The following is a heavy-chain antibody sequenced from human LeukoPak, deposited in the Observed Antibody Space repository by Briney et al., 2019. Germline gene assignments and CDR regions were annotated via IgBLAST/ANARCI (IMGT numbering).Heavy chain of an antibody. CDR2: INHSGST. D-gene: IGHD6-13*01. J-gene: IGHJ4*02. Sequence: PSETLSLTCTVSGGSISSYYWSWIRQPPGKGLEWIGEINHSGSTNYNPSLKSRVTISVDTSKNQFSLKLSSVTAADTAVYYCARASIAAAGIDYWGQGTLVTVSS. CDR3: ARASIAAAGIDY. CDR1: GGSISSYY. V-gene: IGHV4-34*01.